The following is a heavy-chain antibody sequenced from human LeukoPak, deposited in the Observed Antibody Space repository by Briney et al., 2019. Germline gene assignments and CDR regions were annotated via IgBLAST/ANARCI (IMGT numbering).Heavy chain of an antibody. Sequence: GGSLRLSCAASGFTFSSYSMNWVRQAPGKGLEWVSSISSSSSYIYYADSVKGRFTISRDNAKNSLYLQMNSLRAEDTAVYYCASHRSYYYDSSGYLPLDYWGQGTLVTVSS. CDR2: ISSSSSYI. J-gene: IGHJ4*02. CDR3: ASHRSYYYDSSGYLPLDY. CDR1: GFTFSSYS. D-gene: IGHD3-22*01. V-gene: IGHV3-21*01.